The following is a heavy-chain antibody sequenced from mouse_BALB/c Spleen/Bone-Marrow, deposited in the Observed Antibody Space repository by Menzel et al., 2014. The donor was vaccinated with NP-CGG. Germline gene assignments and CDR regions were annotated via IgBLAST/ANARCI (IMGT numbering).Heavy chain of an antibody. V-gene: IGHV1S81*02. CDR3: AGSELTGTTY. Sequence: QVQLQQSGAELVKPGASVKLSCKASGYTFTSYWMHWVKQRPGQGLEWIGEINPSNGRTNYNEKFKSKATLTVDKSSSTACMQLNSLTSEDSAVHFCAGSELTGTTYWGQGTLVTVSP. CDR2: INPSNGRT. CDR1: GYTFTSYW. D-gene: IGHD4-1*01. J-gene: IGHJ3*01.